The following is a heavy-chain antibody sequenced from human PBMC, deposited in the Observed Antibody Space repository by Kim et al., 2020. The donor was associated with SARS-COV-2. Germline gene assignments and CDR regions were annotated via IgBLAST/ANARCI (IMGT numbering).Heavy chain of an antibody. CDR2: ISYDGGNK. CDR1: GFTFSNYV. J-gene: IGHJ6*02. Sequence: GGSLRLSCAASGFTFSNYVMHWVRQAPGKGLEWVAVISYDGGNKYYADSVKGRFTISRDNSKNTLYLQMNSLRAEDTAVYYCAKGPLGWSPFLYSSSRGDYYYYYGMDVWGQGTTVTVSS. V-gene: IGHV3-30*18. D-gene: IGHD6-6*01. CDR3: AKGPLGWSPFLYSSSRGDYYYYYGMDV.